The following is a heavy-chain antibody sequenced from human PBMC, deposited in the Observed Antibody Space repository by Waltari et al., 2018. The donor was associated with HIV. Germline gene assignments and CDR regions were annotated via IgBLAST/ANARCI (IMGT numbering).Heavy chain of an antibody. CDR2: LSGSGAST. Sequence: VQLLESGGGLVQPGGSLGLSCAASGFTLRSFATTGVRQAPGKGLEWVSALSGSGASTYYADSVKGRFTISRDNSKNTLYLQMNRLRADDTAVYYCAKDSNYDSSGPIDYWGQGTLVTVSS. CDR3: AKDSNYDSSGPIDY. CDR1: GFTLRSFA. J-gene: IGHJ4*02. D-gene: IGHD3-22*01. V-gene: IGHV3-23*01.